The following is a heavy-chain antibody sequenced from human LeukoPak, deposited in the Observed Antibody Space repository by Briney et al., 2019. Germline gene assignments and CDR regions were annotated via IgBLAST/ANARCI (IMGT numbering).Heavy chain of an antibody. CDR1: GGSISSYY. CDR3: ARDLGESHYDY. CDR2: IYYSGST. V-gene: IGHV4-59*01. Sequence: SETLSLTCTVSGGSISSYYWSWIRQPPGKGLEWIGYIYYSGSTNNNPSLKSRVTISVGTSKNQFSLKLSSVTAADTAVYYCARDLGESHYDYWGQGTLVTVSS. J-gene: IGHJ4*02. D-gene: IGHD3-10*01.